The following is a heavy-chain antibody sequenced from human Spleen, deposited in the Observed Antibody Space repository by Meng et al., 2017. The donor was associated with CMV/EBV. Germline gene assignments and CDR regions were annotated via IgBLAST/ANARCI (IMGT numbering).Heavy chain of an antibody. CDR3: VRGPQISWLRSRFAAFDI. CDR1: GGSFSSSY. Sequence: SETLSLTCAVYGGSFSSSYWSWFRQPPGKGLEWIGEINHSGGTNDNPSFKSRVTMSVDTSKNQFSLKLSSVTAADTAVYYCVRGPQISWLRSRFAAFDILGRGTMVTVSS. J-gene: IGHJ3*02. D-gene: IGHD5-12*01. CDR2: INHSGGT. V-gene: IGHV4-34*01.